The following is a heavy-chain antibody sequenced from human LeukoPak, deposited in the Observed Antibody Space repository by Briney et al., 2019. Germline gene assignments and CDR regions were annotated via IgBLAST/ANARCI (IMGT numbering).Heavy chain of an antibody. J-gene: IGHJ4*02. Sequence: ASVKVSCKASGYTFTSYAMHWVRQAPGQRLEWMGWINAGNGNTKYSQKFQGRVTITRDTSASTAYMELSSLRSEDTAVYYCARDRSELLGRKTLDYWGQGTLVTVSS. CDR2: INAGNGNT. CDR3: ARDRSELLGRKTLDY. V-gene: IGHV1-3*01. CDR1: GYTFTSYA. D-gene: IGHD1-26*01.